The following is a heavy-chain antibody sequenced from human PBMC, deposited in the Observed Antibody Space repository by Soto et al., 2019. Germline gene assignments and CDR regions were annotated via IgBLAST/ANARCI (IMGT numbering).Heavy chain of an antibody. V-gene: IGHV2-5*02. CDR3: THHGYYSYGMDV. CDR2: IFWDDDK. J-gene: IGHJ6*02. Sequence: QITLKESGPTLVRPTQTLTLTCTFSGFSLSTSGVGVGWIRQSPGKALEWLALIFWDDDKRYSPSLKSRLSIPTGTAKNQVVLTMTKMDPVDAGTYYCTHHGYYSYGMDVWGQGTTVTVSS. CDR1: GFSLSTSGVG.